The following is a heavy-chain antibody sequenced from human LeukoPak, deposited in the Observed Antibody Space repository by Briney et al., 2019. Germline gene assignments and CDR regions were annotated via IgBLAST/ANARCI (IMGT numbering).Heavy chain of an antibody. Sequence: GRSLRLSCAASGFTFSSYGMHWVRQAPGKGLEWVALIWFDGSKKYYADSVKGRFTISRDNSKNTLYLEMNSLRAEGTAVYYCARGTGYNPYFDYWGQGTLVTVSS. V-gene: IGHV3-33*01. CDR2: IWFDGSKK. D-gene: IGHD5-24*01. CDR1: GFTFSSYG. CDR3: ARGTGYNPYFDY. J-gene: IGHJ4*02.